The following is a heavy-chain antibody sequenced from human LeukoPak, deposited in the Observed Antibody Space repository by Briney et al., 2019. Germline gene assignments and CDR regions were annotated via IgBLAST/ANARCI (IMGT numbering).Heavy chain of an antibody. CDR2: ISGSGGTT. Sequence: GGSLRLSFAASGFTFSSYAMTWVRQAPGKGLEWVSGISGSGGTTHYADSVKGRFTISRDNSKNTLYLQMNSLRAEDTAVYYCAKVREYSNIYYYFDYWGQGTLVTVSS. V-gene: IGHV3-23*01. CDR1: GFTFSSYA. J-gene: IGHJ4*02. CDR3: AKVREYSNIYYYFDY. D-gene: IGHD6-13*01.